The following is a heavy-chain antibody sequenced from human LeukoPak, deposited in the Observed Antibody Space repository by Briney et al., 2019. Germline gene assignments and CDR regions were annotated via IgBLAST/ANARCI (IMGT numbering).Heavy chain of an antibody. J-gene: IGHJ4*02. CDR1: GFTFSTSA. Sequence: GGSLRLSCAASGFTFSTSALNWVRQAPGKGLEWVSACGTDGDTYYADSVKGRFTISRDNSRHTLYLQITGLRAEDTAVYYCAKKTPGTYPFDSWGQGTLVSVSP. V-gene: IGHV3-23*01. CDR3: AKKTPGTYPFDS. CDR2: CGTDGDT. D-gene: IGHD6-13*01.